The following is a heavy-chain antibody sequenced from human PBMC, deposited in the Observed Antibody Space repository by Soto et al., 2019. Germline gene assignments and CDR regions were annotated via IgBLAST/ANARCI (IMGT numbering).Heavy chain of an antibody. CDR1: GFSFSNYG. CDR3: AREYCFDSSGYFYSYHFGMDV. V-gene: IGHV3-33*01. Sequence: GGSLRLSCTASGFSFSNYGIHWVRQAPGEGLEWVGVIWYGGRQTYYADSVKGRFTISRDNSKNTLYLQMNSLRAEDTAVYYCAREYCFDSSGYFYSYHFGMDVWGQGTTVTVSS. D-gene: IGHD3-22*01. CDR2: IWYGGRQT. J-gene: IGHJ6*02.